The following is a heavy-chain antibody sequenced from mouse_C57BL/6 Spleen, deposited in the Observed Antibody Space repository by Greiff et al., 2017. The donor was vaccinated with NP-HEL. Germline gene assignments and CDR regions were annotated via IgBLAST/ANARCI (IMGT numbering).Heavy chain of an antibody. CDR2: SRNKANDYTT. V-gene: IGHV7-1*01. Sequence: EVQGVESGGGLVQSGRSLRLSCATSGFTFSDFYMEWVRQAPGKGLEWIAASRNKANDYTTEYSASVKGRFIVSRDTSQSILYLQMNALRAEDTAIYYCARDAWKAIYYGYDDWYFDVWGTGTTVTVSS. CDR3: ARDAWKAIYYGYDDWYFDV. D-gene: IGHD2-2*01. J-gene: IGHJ1*03. CDR1: GFTFSDFY.